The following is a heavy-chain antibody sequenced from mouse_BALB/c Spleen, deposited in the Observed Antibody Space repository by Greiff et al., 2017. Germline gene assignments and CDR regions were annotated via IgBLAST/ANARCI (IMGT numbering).Heavy chain of an antibody. J-gene: IGHJ1*01. Sequence: QVQLQQSGAELVKPGASVKLSCKASGYTFTSYYMYWVKQRPGQGLEWIGEINPSNGGTNFNEKFKSKATLTVDKSSSTAYMQLSSLTSEDSAVYYCTRSPHYYGSRHWYFDVWGAGTTVTVSS. D-gene: IGHD1-1*01. CDR1: GYTFTSYY. V-gene: IGHV1S81*02. CDR3: TRSPHYYGSRHWYFDV. CDR2: INPSNGGT.